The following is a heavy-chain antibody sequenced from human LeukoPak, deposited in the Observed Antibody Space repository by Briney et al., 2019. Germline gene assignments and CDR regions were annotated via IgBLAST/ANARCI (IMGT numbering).Heavy chain of an antibody. J-gene: IGHJ3*02. CDR2: IYYSGST. Sequence: PSETLSLTCTVSGGSVSRGSYYGSWIRQPPGKGLEWIGYIYYSGSTNYNPSLKSRVTISVDTSKNQFSLKLSSVTAADTAVFYCARVASGYDVFDIWGQGTMVTVSS. V-gene: IGHV4-61*01. CDR3: ARVASGYDVFDI. CDR1: GGSVSRGSYY. D-gene: IGHD3-3*01.